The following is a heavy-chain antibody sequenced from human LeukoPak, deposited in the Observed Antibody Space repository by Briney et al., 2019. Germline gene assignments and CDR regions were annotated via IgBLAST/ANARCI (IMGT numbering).Heavy chain of an antibody. D-gene: IGHD4-23*01. V-gene: IGHV3-33*01. CDR3: ARGRGGDYGGNSGHFDY. CDR2: IWYDGSNE. Sequence: PGESLRLSCAASGFTFSHYGMHWVRQAPGKGLEWVAVIWYDGSNEYYANSVKGQFTISRDNSKNTLYLQMNSLRAEDTAVYYCARGRGGDYGGNSGHFDYWGQGTLVTVSS. CDR1: GFTFSHYG. J-gene: IGHJ4*02.